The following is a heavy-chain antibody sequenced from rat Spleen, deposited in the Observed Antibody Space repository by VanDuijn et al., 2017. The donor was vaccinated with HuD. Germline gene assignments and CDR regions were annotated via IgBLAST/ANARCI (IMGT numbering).Heavy chain of an antibody. CDR2: MWYDGDT. CDR1: GFSLTRYS. J-gene: IGHJ3*01. CDR3: TRDHSYWGNYYPGGFAY. Sequence: QVQLMESGPGLVQPSETLSLTCTVSGFSLTRYSVSWVRQPSGKGPEWMGRMWYDGDTAYNSAHKSRLSISRDTSNNQVFLKMNSLQTDDTGTYYCTRDHSYWGNYYPGGFAYWGQGTLVTVSS. D-gene: IGHD1-12*02. V-gene: IGHV2-63*01.